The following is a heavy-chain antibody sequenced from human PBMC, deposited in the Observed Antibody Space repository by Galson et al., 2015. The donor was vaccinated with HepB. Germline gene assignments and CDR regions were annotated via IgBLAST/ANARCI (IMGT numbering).Heavy chain of an antibody. V-gene: IGHV3-15*01. CDR2: IKSKTDGGTT. Sequence: SLRLSCAASGFTFSNAWLSWVRQAPGKGLEWVGRIKSKTDGGTTDYAAPVKGRFTISRDDSKNTLYLQMNSLKTEDTAVYYCTTELGYDSSGSFEWGQGTLVTVSS. D-gene: IGHD3-22*01. CDR1: GFTFSNAW. J-gene: IGHJ4*02. CDR3: TTELGYDSSGSFE.